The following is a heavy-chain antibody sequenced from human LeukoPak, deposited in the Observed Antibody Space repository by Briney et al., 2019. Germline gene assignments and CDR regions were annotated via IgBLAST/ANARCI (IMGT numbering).Heavy chain of an antibody. D-gene: IGHD3-10*01. J-gene: IGHJ3*02. CDR1: GYTFTSYA. CDR2: INTNTGNP. Sequence: ASVKVSCKASGYTFTSYAMNWVRQAPGQGLEWMGWINTNTGNPTYAQGFTGRFVFSLDTSVSTAYLQISSLKAEDTAVYYCARELLDMVRGVGDIWGQGTMVTVSS. V-gene: IGHV7-4-1*02. CDR3: ARELLDMVRGVGDI.